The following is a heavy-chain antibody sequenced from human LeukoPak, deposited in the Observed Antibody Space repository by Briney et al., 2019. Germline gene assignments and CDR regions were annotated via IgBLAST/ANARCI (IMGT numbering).Heavy chain of an antibody. CDR2: IVVGSGNT. J-gene: IGHJ4*02. V-gene: IGHV1-58*02. D-gene: IGHD3-22*01. CDR1: GSTFTSSA. Sequence: GTSVKVSCKASGSTFTSSAMQWVRQARGQRPEWIGWIVVGSGNTNYAQKFQERVTITRDMSTSTAYMELSSLRSEDTAVYYCAAAGDSSIFVFDYWGQGTLVTVSS. CDR3: AAAGDSSIFVFDY.